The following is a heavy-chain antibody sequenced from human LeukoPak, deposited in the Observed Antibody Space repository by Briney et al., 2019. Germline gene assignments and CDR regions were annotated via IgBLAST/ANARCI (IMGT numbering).Heavy chain of an antibody. D-gene: IGHD3-3*01. Sequence: SETLSLTCAVYGGSFSGYYWSWIRQPPGRGLEWIGEINHSGSTNYNPSLKSRVTMSVDTSKNQFSLKLSSVTAADTAVYYCARDKVPSVRRFTNWFDPWGQGTLVTVSS. V-gene: IGHV4-34*01. J-gene: IGHJ5*02. CDR1: GGSFSGYY. CDR2: INHSGST. CDR3: ARDKVPSVRRFTNWFDP.